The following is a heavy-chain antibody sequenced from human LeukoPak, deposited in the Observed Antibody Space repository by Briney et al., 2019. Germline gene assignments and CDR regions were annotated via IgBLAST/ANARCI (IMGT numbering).Heavy chain of an antibody. Sequence: PGGSLRLSCAASGFTFSNYGTHWVRQAPDRGLEWVAVIWFDGSNENYADSVKGRFTISRDNSKNTLYLQMNNLRAEDTAVYFCARDLHEIVGATTPDYWGQGALVTVSS. CDR3: ARDLHEIVGATTPDY. D-gene: IGHD1-26*01. V-gene: IGHV3-33*01. CDR1: GFTFSNYG. CDR2: IWFDGSNE. J-gene: IGHJ4*02.